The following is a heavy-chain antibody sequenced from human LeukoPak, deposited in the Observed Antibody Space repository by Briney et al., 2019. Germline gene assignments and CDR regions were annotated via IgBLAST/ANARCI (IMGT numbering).Heavy chain of an antibody. J-gene: IGHJ6*02. CDR2: IRSKANSYAT. V-gene: IGHV3-73*01. Sequence: GGSLKLSCAASGFTFSGSAMHWVRQASGKGLEWVGRIRSKANSYATAYAASVKGRFTISRDDSKNTAYLQINSLKTEDTAVYYCTTRWGNIYGMDVWGQGTTVTVSS. CDR1: GFTFSGSA. D-gene: IGHD5-24*01. CDR3: TTRWGNIYGMDV.